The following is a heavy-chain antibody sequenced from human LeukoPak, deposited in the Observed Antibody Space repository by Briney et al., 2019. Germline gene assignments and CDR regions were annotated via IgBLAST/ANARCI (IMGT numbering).Heavy chain of an antibody. CDR2: INTNTSET. J-gene: IGHJ5*01. Sequence: GASVKVSCKASGYIFTNYNLHWVRQAPGQGLEYMGWINTNTSETKYAQKFQGRGTMTRDTSISIAYMEVNRLTSDGTAMFYCARDYDSWGQGTLVTVSS. V-gene: IGHV1-2*02. CDR1: GYIFTNYN. CDR3: ARDYDS.